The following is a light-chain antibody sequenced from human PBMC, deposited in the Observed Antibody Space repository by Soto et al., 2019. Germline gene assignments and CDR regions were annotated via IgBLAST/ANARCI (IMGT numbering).Light chain of an antibody. Sequence: QSALTQPPSASGSPGQSVTISCTGTSSDVGGYNYVSWYQQHPGKVPKLMIYEVTKRPSGVPDRFSGSKSCNTASLTVSGLQAEDEADYYCSSYAGSNNLVVFGGGTKLTVL. V-gene: IGLV2-8*01. CDR2: EVT. CDR1: SSDVGGYNY. J-gene: IGLJ2*01. CDR3: SSYAGSNNLVV.